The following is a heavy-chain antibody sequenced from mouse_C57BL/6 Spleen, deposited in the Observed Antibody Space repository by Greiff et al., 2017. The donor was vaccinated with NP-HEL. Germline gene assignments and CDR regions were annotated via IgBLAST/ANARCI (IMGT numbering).Heavy chain of an antibody. J-gene: IGHJ2*01. CDR2: IDPSDSYT. CDR1: GYTFTSYW. Sequence: QVQLQQPGAELVMPGASVKLSCKASGYTFTSYWMHWVKQRPGQGLEWIGEIDPSDSYTNYNQKFKGKSTFTVDTSSSTAYMQLSSLTSEDSAVYYCARSPYYYGSSVLDYWGQGTTLTVSS. V-gene: IGHV1-69*01. D-gene: IGHD1-1*01. CDR3: ARSPYYYGSSVLDY.